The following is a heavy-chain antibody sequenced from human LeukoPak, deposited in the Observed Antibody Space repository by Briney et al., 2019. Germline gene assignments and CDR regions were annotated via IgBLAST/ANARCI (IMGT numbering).Heavy chain of an antibody. J-gene: IGHJ4*02. D-gene: IGHD1-26*01. CDR1: GFTFSSYA. V-gene: IGHV3-23*01. CDR3: ARMGATRFYYFDY. CDR2: ISGSGGST. Sequence: PGGSLRLPCAASGFTFSSYAMSWVRQAPGKGLEWVSAISGSGGSTYYADSVKGRFTISRDNSKNTLYLQMNSLRAEDTAVYYCARMGATRFYYFDYWGQGTLVTVSS.